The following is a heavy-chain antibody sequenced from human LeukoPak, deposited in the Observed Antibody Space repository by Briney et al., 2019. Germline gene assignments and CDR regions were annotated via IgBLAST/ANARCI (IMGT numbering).Heavy chain of an antibody. D-gene: IGHD1-26*01. CDR1: GGSISSYY. V-gene: IGHV4-59*01. J-gene: IGHJ4*02. CDR2: IYYSGST. Sequence: SETLSLTCTVSGGSISSYYWSWIRQPPGKGLEWIGYIYYSGSTNYNLSLKSRVTISVDTSKNQFSLKLSSVTAADTAVYYCARDPSGTHFDYWGQGTLVTVSS. CDR3: ARDPSGTHFDY.